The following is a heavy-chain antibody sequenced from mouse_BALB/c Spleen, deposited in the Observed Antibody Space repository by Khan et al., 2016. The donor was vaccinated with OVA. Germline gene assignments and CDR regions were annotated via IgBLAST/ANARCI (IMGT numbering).Heavy chain of an antibody. CDR2: INPYNDYT. Sequence: VQLKQSGPDLVKPGASVKMSCKASGYTFTNYVMHWVQQKPGQGLEWIVYINPYNDYTNINEKFTGNATLTSDKSSCTVYIEVSSRTSEDSAVYYCARDVRGLQTWIAYWGQGTLVTVSA. J-gene: IGHJ3*01. D-gene: IGHD2-1*01. V-gene: IGHV1S136*01. CDR3: ARDVRGLQTWIAY. CDR1: GYTFTNYV.